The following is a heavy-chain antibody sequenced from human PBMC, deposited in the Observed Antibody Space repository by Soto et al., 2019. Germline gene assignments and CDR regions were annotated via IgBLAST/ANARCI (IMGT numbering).Heavy chain of an antibody. CDR3: ARDYYRFNSGYGFSMDV. CDR1: GFTFSSYG. J-gene: IGHJ6*02. D-gene: IGHD5-12*01. V-gene: IGHV3-30*03. Sequence: GGSLRLSCAASGFTFSSYGLHWVRQAPGKGLEWVAVISYDGSNKYYADSVKGRFTISRDNSKNTLYLQMNSLRAEDTAVYYCARDYYRFNSGYGFSMDVWGQGTTVTVSS. CDR2: ISYDGSNK.